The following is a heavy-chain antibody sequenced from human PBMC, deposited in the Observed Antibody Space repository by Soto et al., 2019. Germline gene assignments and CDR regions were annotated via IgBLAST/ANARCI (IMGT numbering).Heavy chain of an antibody. CDR3: ARPWAGYLRYYYMDV. Sequence: ASVKVSCKASGYTFTSYDINWVRQATGQGLEWMGWMNPNSGNTGYAQKFQGRVTMTRNTSISTAYMEPSSLRSEDAAVYYCARPWAGYLRYYYMDVWGKGTTVTVSS. CDR2: MNPNSGNT. J-gene: IGHJ6*03. CDR1: GYTFTSYD. D-gene: IGHD1-26*01. V-gene: IGHV1-8*01.